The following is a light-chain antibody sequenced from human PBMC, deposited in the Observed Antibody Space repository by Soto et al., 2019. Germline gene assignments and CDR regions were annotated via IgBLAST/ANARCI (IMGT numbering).Light chain of an antibody. J-gene: IGKJ1*01. Sequence: DIVMTQSPDSLAVSLGERATINCKSSQSILYSSNNKNFLAWYQHKPGQPPRLLVYCASTRESGVPDRCSGGGSGSVFSRTISRLQAYDVAPYYCQQYYSSPRTFGQGTKVYI. CDR2: CAS. CDR1: QSILYSSNNKNF. CDR3: QQYYSSPRT. V-gene: IGKV4-1*01.